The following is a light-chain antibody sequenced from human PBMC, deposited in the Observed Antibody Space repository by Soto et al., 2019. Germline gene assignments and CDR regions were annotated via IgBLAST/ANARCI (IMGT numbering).Light chain of an antibody. V-gene: IGLV2-11*01. CDR3: CSYAGSYTFYV. J-gene: IGLJ1*01. Sequence: LTQPRSVSGSPGQSVTISCTGTSSDVGGYNYVSWYQQHPGKAPKLMIYDVSKRPSGVPDRFSGSKSGNTASLTISGLQAEDEADYYCCSYAGSYTFYVFGTGTKVTVL. CDR1: SSDVGGYNY. CDR2: DVS.